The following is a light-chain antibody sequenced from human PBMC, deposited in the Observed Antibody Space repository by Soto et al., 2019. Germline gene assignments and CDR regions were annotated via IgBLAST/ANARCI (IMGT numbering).Light chain of an antibody. CDR1: RSISIF. CDR3: QQGYGTPFT. CDR2: SAS. Sequence: DIQMTQSPSTLSASVGDRVTITCRASRSISIFLNWYQQKPGGAPKLLIYSASTLQTGVPSRFTGSGSGTDFTLSISSLQPEDTATYYCQQGYGTPFTFGQGTRLE. V-gene: IGKV1-39*01. J-gene: IGKJ5*01.